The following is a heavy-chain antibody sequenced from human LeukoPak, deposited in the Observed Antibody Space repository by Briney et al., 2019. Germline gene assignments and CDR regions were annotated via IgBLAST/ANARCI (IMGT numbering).Heavy chain of an antibody. Sequence: PSETLSLTCTVSGGSISSYYWSWIRQPPGKGLEWIGYIYYSGSTNYNPSLKSRVTISVDTSKNQFSLKLSSVTAADTAVYYCARDTADGYNYGYYYYYMDVWGKGTTVTISS. CDR2: IYYSGST. CDR3: ARDTADGYNYGYYYYYMDV. J-gene: IGHJ6*03. CDR1: GGSISSYY. V-gene: IGHV4-59*01. D-gene: IGHD5-24*01.